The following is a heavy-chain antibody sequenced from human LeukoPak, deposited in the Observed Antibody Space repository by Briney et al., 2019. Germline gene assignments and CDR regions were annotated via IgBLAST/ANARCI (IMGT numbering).Heavy chain of an antibody. Sequence: SETLSLTCSVSGGSVRNYYWNWIRQPPGKGLEWIGYVYYTWSSNSDPSLKSRVTMFVDTSKNQLSLRLSSVSALDTAVYYCARGAYASAWYAFDIWGPGTGVSVTS. CDR1: GGSVRNYY. J-gene: IGHJ3*02. V-gene: IGHV4-59*02. CDR2: VYYTWSS. CDR3: ARGAYASAWYAFDI. D-gene: IGHD6-19*01.